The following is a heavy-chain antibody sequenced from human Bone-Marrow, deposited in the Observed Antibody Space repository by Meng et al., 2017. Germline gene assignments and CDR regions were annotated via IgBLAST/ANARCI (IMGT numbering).Heavy chain of an antibody. Sequence: GSLRLSCPVSGGSISSYYGSWIRQPAGKGLEWIGRIYTSGSTNYNPSLKSRVTMSVDRSKNQFSLKLSSVTAADTAVYYCARDSGYDPMFDYWGQGTLVTVSS. J-gene: IGHJ4*02. CDR2: IYTSGST. CDR1: GGSISSYY. V-gene: IGHV4-4*07. D-gene: IGHD5-12*01. CDR3: ARDSGYDPMFDY.